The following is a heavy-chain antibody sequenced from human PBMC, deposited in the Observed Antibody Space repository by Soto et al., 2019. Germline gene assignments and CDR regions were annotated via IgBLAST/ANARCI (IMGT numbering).Heavy chain of an antibody. CDR3: ARDGYYYDSSGYNNWFDP. Sequence: QVQLVESGGGVVQPGRSLRLSCAASGFTFSSYGMHWVRQAPGKGLEWVAVIWYDGSNKYYADSVKGRFTISRDNSKNTLYLQMNSLRAEDTAVYYCARDGYYYDSSGYNNWFDPWGQGTLVTVSS. CDR2: IWYDGSNK. D-gene: IGHD3-22*01. CDR1: GFTFSSYG. J-gene: IGHJ5*02. V-gene: IGHV3-33*01.